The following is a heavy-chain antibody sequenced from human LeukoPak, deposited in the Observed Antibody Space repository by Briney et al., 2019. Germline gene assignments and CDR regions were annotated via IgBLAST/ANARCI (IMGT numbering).Heavy chain of an antibody. Sequence: PSETLTLTCTVSGGSISSGGYYWSWIRLHPGKGLEWIGYIYYSGSTYYNPSLKSRVTISVDTSKNQFSLKLSSVTAADTAVYYCARAAGSPPYWYFDLWGRGTLVTVSS. V-gene: IGHV4-31*03. CDR3: ARAAGSPPYWYFDL. CDR1: GGSISSGGYY. D-gene: IGHD6-19*01. CDR2: IYYSGST. J-gene: IGHJ2*01.